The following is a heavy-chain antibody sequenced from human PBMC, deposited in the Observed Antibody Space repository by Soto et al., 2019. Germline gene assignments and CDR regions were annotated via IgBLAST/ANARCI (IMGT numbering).Heavy chain of an antibody. CDR1: GGSFSGYY. V-gene: IGHV4-34*01. D-gene: IGHD2-2*01. Sequence: SETLSLTCAVYGGSFSGYYWSWIRQPPGKGLEWIGEINHSGSTNYNPSLKSRVTISVDTSKNQFSLKLSSVTAADTAVYYCARGPVVVVPAAMPAQILVATTIDYWGQGTLVTVSS. J-gene: IGHJ4*02. CDR2: INHSGST. CDR3: ARGPVVVVPAAMPAQILVATTIDY.